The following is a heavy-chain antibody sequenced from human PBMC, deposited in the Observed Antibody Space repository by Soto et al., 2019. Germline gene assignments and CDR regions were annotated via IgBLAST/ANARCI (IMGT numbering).Heavy chain of an antibody. J-gene: IGHJ4*02. Sequence: ASVKVSCKASGGTFSSYAISWVRQAPGQGLEWMGGIIPIFGTANYAQKFQGRVTITADESTSTAYMELSSLRSEDTAVYYCARRSGGEMATGIGDYWGQGTLVTVS. CDR2: IIPIFGTA. V-gene: IGHV1-69*13. CDR1: GGTFSSYA. D-gene: IGHD5-12*01. CDR3: ARRSGGEMATGIGDY.